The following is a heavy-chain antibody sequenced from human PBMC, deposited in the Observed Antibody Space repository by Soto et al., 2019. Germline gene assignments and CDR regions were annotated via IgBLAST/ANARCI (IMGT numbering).Heavy chain of an antibody. J-gene: IGHJ6*02. Sequence: SQTLSLTCALSGDSVSSNSAAWNWIRQSPSRGLEWLGRTYYRSKWYNDYAVSVKSRITINPDTSKNQFSLQLNSVTPEDTAVYYCARTQSIAAAGSYGMDVWGQGTTVTVSS. CDR3: ARTQSIAAAGSYGMDV. CDR2: TYYRSKWYN. V-gene: IGHV6-1*01. D-gene: IGHD6-13*01. CDR1: GDSVSSNSAA.